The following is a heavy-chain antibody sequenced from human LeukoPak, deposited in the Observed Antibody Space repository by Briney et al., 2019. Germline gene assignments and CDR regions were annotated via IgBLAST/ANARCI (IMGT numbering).Heavy chain of an antibody. D-gene: IGHD3-16*02. V-gene: IGHV4-34*01. CDR3: ARWYYDYVWGSYHYAYYYYYMDV. J-gene: IGHJ6*03. CDR1: GGSFSGYY. CDR2: INHSEST. Sequence: PTDTLSLTCAAYGGSFSGYYWSWIRQPPWKGLEWIGEINHSESTNYNPSLKSRVTISVDTSKNQFSLKLSSVTAADTAVYYCARWYYDYVWGSYHYAYYYYYMDVRGKGTTVTVSS.